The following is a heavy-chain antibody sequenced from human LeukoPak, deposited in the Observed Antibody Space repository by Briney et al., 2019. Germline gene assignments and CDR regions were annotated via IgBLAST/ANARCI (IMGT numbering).Heavy chain of an antibody. CDR1: GGTFSSYA. D-gene: IGHD2-15*01. CDR2: IIPILGIE. Sequence: ASVKVSCKASGGTFSSYAISWVRQAPGQGLEWMGRIIPILGIENYAQKFQGRVTITADKSTSTAYMELGSLRSEDTAVYYCARVVVVVAATTGHYYYYYGMDVWGQGTTVTVSS. V-gene: IGHV1-69*04. J-gene: IGHJ6*02. CDR3: ARVVVVVAATTGHYYYYYGMDV.